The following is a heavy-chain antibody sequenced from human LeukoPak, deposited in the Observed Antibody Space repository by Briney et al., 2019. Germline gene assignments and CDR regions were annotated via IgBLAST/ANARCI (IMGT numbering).Heavy chain of an antibody. CDR3: TTYRSGHY. CDR1: GFTFSDSD. CDR2: ITTKRSNYAT. Sequence: PGGSLRLSCAASGFTFSDSDIHWVRQASGKGLEWVGRITTKRSNYATAYTASVKGGFTISRHDSENTAYLQMNSLKTEDTALYYCTTYRSGHYWGQGTLVTVSS. D-gene: IGHD6-19*01. V-gene: IGHV3-73*01. J-gene: IGHJ4*02.